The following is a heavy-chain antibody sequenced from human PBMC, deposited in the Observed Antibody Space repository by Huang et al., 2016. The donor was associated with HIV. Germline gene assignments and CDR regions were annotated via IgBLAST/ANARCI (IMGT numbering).Heavy chain of an antibody. V-gene: IGHV1-8*02. D-gene: IGHD5-12*01. CDR1: GYSFTTYD. CDR2: MNPNTDNT. Sequence: QVQLVQSGAEVKKPGASVKVSCQASGYSFTTYDINWVRQATGQGLEWMGLMNPNTDNTDYTQSFRGRATITMNTSINTAYMEVSSLRSDDTAVYYCARGSFRSGYDSVQAFDVWGQGTMVTVSS. J-gene: IGHJ3*01. CDR3: ARGSFRSGYDSVQAFDV.